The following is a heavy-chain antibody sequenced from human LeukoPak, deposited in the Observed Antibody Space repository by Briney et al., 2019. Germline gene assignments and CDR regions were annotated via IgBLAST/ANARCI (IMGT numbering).Heavy chain of an antibody. Sequence: PGRSLRLSCAASGFTFSDYYMSWIRQAPGKGLEWVSYISTGSSYTNYADSVKGRFTISRDNAKNSLSLQMNSLRAEDTAIYYCARAYGQVYFDNWGQGTLVTVSS. V-gene: IGHV3-11*06. CDR3: ARAYGQVYFDN. CDR2: ISTGSSYT. D-gene: IGHD3-10*01. J-gene: IGHJ4*02. CDR1: GFTFSDYY.